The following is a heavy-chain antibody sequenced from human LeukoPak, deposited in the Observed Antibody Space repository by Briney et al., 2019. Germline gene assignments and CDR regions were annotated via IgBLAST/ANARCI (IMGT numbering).Heavy chain of an antibody. CDR1: GGSISSYY. Sequence: SETLSLTCTVSGGSISSYYWSWIRQPPGKGLEWIGEINHSGSTNYNPSLKSRVTISVDTSKNQFSLKLSSVTAADTAVYYCARYFKGGWYYFDYWGQGTLVTVSS. CDR2: INHSGST. CDR3: ARYFKGGWYYFDY. D-gene: IGHD6-19*01. J-gene: IGHJ4*02. V-gene: IGHV4-34*01.